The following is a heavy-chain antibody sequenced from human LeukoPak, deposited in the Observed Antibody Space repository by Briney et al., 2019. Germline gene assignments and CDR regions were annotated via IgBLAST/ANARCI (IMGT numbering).Heavy chain of an antibody. CDR3: AKWGTSSWPYYYYGMDV. D-gene: IGHD6-13*01. V-gene: IGHV3-23*01. CDR2: ISGSGGST. J-gene: IGHJ6*04. CDR1: GFTFSSYA. Sequence: PGGSLRLSCAASGFTFSSYAMSWVRQAPGKGLEWVSAISGSGGSTYYADSVKGRFTISRDNSKNTLYLQMNSLRAEDTAVYYCAKWGTSSWPYYYYGMDVWGKGTTVTVSS.